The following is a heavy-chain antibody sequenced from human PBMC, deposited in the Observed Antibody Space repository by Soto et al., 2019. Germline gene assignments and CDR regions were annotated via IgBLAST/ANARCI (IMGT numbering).Heavy chain of an antibody. J-gene: IGHJ6*02. V-gene: IGHV1-69*13. CDR1: GGTFSSYA. CDR2: IIPIFGTA. D-gene: IGHD1-26*01. CDR3: ARDKYSGSYFRYYYYGMDV. Sequence: VASVKVSCKASGGTFSSYAISWVRQAPGQGLEWMGGIIPIFGTANYAQKFQGRVTITADESTSTAYMELSSLRSEDTAVYYCARDKYSGSYFRYYYYGMDVWGQGTTVTVSS.